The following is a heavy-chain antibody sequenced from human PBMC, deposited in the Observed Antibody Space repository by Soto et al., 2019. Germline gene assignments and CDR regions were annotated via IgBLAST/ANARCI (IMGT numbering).Heavy chain of an antibody. CDR1: GFTFTSYD. Sequence: GGSLRLSCAASGFTFTSYDMHWVRQAPGKGLEWMALILHDGSAEYYADSVKGRFTISRDNYKNTLYLQMNSLTAEDTAVYYCARSRDGYSFYFYYGMDGWRQGTTVTASS. J-gene: IGHJ6*02. V-gene: IGHV3-30*03. CDR3: ARSRDGYSFYFYYGMDG. CDR2: ILHDGSAE. D-gene: IGHD4-4*01.